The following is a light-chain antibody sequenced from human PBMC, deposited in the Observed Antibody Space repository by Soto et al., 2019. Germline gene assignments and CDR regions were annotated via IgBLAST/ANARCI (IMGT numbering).Light chain of an antibody. V-gene: IGKV3-15*01. Sequence: EIVMTQSPATLSVSPGERATLSCRASQSVSSNLAWYQQKPGQAPRLLIYGASTRATGIPARFSGSGSGTEFTLTISSLQSEDLAVYYCQASGFTFGPGTKVDIK. J-gene: IGKJ3*01. CDR2: GAS. CDR1: QSVSSN. CDR3: QASGFT.